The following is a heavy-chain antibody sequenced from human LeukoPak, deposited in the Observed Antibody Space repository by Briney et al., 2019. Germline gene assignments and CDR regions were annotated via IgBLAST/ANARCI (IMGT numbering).Heavy chain of an antibody. Sequence: PGGSLRLSCTASGFTFSSYGIHWVRQAPGKGLEWVAFIRYDGSNKYYADSVKGRSTVSRDNSKNTLYLQMHSLRAEDTAVYYCAKDLTAVTTPGSAFDIWGQGTMVTVSS. J-gene: IGHJ3*02. CDR2: IRYDGSNK. CDR1: GFTFSSYG. V-gene: IGHV3-30*02. D-gene: IGHD4-17*01. CDR3: AKDLTAVTTPGSAFDI.